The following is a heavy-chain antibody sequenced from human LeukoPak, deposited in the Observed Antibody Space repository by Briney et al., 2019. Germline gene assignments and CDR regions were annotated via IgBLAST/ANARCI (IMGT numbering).Heavy chain of an antibody. CDR2: ISWNSGSI. V-gene: IGHV3-9*01. D-gene: IGHD4-17*01. CDR3: TRGYGDIDY. J-gene: IGHJ4*02. CDR1: GFTFDDYA. Sequence: PGGSLRLSCAASGFTFDDYAMHWVRQAPGKGLEWVSGISWNSGSIGYADSVKGRFTISRDNAKNTLYLQMNSLRAEDTAVYYCTRGYGDIDYWGQGTLVTVSS.